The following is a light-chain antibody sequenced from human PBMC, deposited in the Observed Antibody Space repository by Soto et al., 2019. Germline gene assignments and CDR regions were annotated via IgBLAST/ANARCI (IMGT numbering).Light chain of an antibody. Sequence: EIVLTQSPATLSLSPGARATLSCRASQSVSSSLAWYQQKPGHAPRLLIYDPSNRATGVPARFSGSESGTDFTLAISSLEPEDLAVYYCQQLSNRPLICGGGPKVHLK. V-gene: IGKV3-11*01. J-gene: IGKJ4*01. CDR1: QSVSSS. CDR2: DPS. CDR3: QQLSNRPLI.